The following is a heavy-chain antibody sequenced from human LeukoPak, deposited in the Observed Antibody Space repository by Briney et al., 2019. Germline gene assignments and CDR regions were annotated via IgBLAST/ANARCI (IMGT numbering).Heavy chain of an antibody. CDR3: AKDRSSDWNANFDY. D-gene: IGHD1-1*01. J-gene: IGHJ4*02. CDR2: ISGSGGST. V-gene: IGHV3-23*01. CDR1: GSTFSSYA. Sequence: GGSLRLSCAASGSTFSSYAMSWVRQAPGKGLEWVSAISGSGGSTYYADSVKGRFTISRDNSKNTLYLQMNSLRAEDTAVYYCAKDRSSDWNANFDYWGQGTLVTVSS.